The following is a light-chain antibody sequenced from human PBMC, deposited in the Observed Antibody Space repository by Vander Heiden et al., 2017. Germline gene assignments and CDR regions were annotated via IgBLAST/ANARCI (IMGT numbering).Light chain of an antibody. CDR1: TSDIGSNT. CDR2: ANN. CDR3: AAWDDSLKGVV. Sequence: QSVLTQPPSASGTPGQRVTISCSGSTSDIGSNTVGWYQHLPGTTPKLLIYANNQRPSGVPDRFSGSKSGTSTTLTISGLQSENEADYYCAAWDDSLKGVVFGGGTKLTVL. J-gene: IGLJ2*01. V-gene: IGLV1-44*01.